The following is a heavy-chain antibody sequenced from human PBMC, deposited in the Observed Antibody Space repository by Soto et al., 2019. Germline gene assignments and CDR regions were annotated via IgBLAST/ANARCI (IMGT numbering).Heavy chain of an antibody. J-gene: IGHJ4*02. D-gene: IGHD6-13*01. CDR2: ISGSGGST. CDR1: EFTFSSYA. V-gene: IGHV3-23*01. CDR3: AYSSTPFDY. Sequence: HPGGSLRLSCAASEFTFSSYAMSWVRQAPGKGLEWVSAISGSGGSTYYVDSVKGRFTISRDNSKNTLYLQMNCLRAEDTAVYYCAYSSTPFDYWGQGTLVTAPQ.